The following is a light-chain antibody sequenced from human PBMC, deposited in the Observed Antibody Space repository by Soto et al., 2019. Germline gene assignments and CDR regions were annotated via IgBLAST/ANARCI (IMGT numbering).Light chain of an antibody. CDR2: AAS. V-gene: IGKV1-9*01. CDR1: QGISSY. CDR3: QHGVT. Sequence: DIQLTQSPSFLSASVGDRVTITCRASQGISSYLAWYQQKPGKAPKLLIYAASTLQSGVPSRFSGSGSGTEFTLTISSLQPEDFATYYCQHGVTFGQGTRLEIK. J-gene: IGKJ5*01.